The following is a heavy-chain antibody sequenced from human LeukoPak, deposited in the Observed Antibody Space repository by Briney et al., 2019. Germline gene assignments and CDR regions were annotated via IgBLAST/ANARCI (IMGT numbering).Heavy chain of an antibody. CDR2: IVVGSGKA. CDR1: GFTFSNSA. CDR3: AADDLDIGY. D-gene: IGHD5-12*01. Sequence: GASVKVSCKASGFTFSNSAMQWVRQARGQRLEWIGWIVVGSGKASYAEKFQDRVTIARDVSTNTASMELSGLRSEDTAVYYCAADDLDIGYWGQGTLVTVSS. V-gene: IGHV1-58*02. J-gene: IGHJ4*02.